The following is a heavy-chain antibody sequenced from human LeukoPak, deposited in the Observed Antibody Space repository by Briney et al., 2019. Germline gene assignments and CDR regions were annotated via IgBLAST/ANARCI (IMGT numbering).Heavy chain of an antibody. J-gene: IGHJ4*02. CDR3: ATDIVGATMGDY. D-gene: IGHD1-26*01. CDR2: ISGSGGST. CDR1: GFTFSSYA. Sequence: PGGSLRLSCAASGFTFSSYAMSWVRQAPGKGLGWVSAISGSGGSTYYADSVKGRFTISRDNSKNTLYLQMNSLRAEDTAVYYCATDIVGATMGDYWGQGTLVTVSS. V-gene: IGHV3-23*01.